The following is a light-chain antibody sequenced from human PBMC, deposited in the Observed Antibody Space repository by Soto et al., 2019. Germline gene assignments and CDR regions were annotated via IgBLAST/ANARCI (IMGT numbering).Light chain of an antibody. CDR1: SSDVGSYNL. CDR2: EGS. J-gene: IGLJ2*01. V-gene: IGLV2-23*01. Sequence: QSALTQPASVSGSPGQSITISCTGTSSDVGSYNLVSWYQQHPGKAPKRMIYEGSKRPSGVSNRFSGSKSGNTASLTISGLQAEDEADYYFCSYAGSSTVVFGGGTKLTVL. CDR3: CSYAGSSTVV.